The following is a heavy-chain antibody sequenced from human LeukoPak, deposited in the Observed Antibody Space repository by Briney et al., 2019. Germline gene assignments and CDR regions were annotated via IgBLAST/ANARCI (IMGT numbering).Heavy chain of an antibody. CDR1: GGSISSYY. Sequence: SETLSLTCTVSGGSISSYYWSWIRQPPGKGLEWIGSIYHSGSTYYNPSLKSRVTISVDTSKNQFSLKLSSVTAADTAVYYCARLRDSKTKSADYWGQGTLVTVSS. V-gene: IGHV4-59*08. D-gene: IGHD2-21*02. CDR3: ARLRDSKTKSADY. CDR2: IYHSGST. J-gene: IGHJ4*02.